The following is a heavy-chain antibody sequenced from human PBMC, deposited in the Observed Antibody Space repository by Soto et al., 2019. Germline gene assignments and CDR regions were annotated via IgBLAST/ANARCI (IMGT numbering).Heavy chain of an antibody. D-gene: IGHD4-17*01. CDR1: GGTFSSYA. CDR3: AKDLGSGDVYYYYYGMDV. J-gene: IGHJ6*02. CDR2: IIPIFGTA. Sequence: SVKVSCKASGGTFSSYAISWVRQAPGQGLEWMGGIIPIFGTANYAQKFQGRVTITADESTSTAYMELSSLRSEDTAVYYCAKDLGSGDVYYYYYGMDVWGQGTTVTVSS. V-gene: IGHV1-69*13.